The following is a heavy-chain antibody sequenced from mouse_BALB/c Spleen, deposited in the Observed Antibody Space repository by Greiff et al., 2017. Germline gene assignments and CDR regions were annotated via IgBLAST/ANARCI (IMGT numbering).Heavy chain of an antibody. D-gene: IGHD1-1*01. J-gene: IGHJ3*01. CDR2: IDPANGNT. Sequence: PLQQSGAELVKPGASVKLSCTASGFNINDTYMHWVKQRPEQGLEWIGRIDPANGNTKYDPKFQGKATITADTSSNTAYLQLSSLTSEDTAVYYCASITTVVATRSYWGQGTLDTVSA. CDR3: ASITTVVATRSY. V-gene: IGHV14-3*02. CDR1: GFNINDTY.